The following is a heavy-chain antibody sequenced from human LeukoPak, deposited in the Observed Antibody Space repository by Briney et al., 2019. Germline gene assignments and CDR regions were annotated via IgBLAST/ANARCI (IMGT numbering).Heavy chain of an antibody. D-gene: IGHD2-2*01. CDR2: ISTNGDST. J-gene: IGHJ4*02. CDR3: ARWASTSCYDY. CDR1: GFTFSTYA. V-gene: IGHV3-64*01. Sequence: GGSLRLSCAASGFTFSTYAMHWVRQAPGKGLEHVSAISTNGDSTYYANSVKGRFTISRDNSKNTLHLQMGSLRAEDMAVYYCARWASTSCYDYWGQGTLVTVSS.